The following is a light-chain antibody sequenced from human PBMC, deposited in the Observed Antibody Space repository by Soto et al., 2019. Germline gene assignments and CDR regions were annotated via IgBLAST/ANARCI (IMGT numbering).Light chain of an antibody. Sequence: QSVLTQPPSVSGAPGQRITISCTGSSSNIGADFDVYWYQQLPGAAPKLLIYGNTIRPSGVPDRFSGSKSGTSASLAITGLQAEDEADYYCQSYDRSLSGVFGTGTKSPS. V-gene: IGLV1-40*01. CDR1: SSNIGADFD. J-gene: IGLJ1*01. CDR2: GNT. CDR3: QSYDRSLSGV.